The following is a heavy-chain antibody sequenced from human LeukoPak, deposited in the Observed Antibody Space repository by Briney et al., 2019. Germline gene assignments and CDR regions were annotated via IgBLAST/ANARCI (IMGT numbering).Heavy chain of an antibody. Sequence: PSQTLSLTCTVSGGSVSSVSYYWGWIRQPPGKGLEWIGYIYYSGSTNYNPSLKSRVTISVDTSKNQFSLELSSVTAANTAVYYCARDIVFRYYGMDVWGKGTTVTVSS. CDR2: IYYSGST. D-gene: IGHD2-15*01. V-gene: IGHV4-61*01. J-gene: IGHJ6*04. CDR1: GGSVSSVSYY. CDR3: ARDIVFRYYGMDV.